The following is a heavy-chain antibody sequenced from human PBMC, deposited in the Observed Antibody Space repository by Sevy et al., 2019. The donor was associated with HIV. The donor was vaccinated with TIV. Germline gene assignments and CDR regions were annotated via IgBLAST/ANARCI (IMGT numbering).Heavy chain of an antibody. Sequence: GGSLRLSCAASGFTFSSYSMNWVRQAPGKGLEWVSSISSSSSYIYYANSVKGRFTISRDNARNSLYLQMNSLRAGDTAVYYCARDRVTIFGVVIAWDWYFDLWGRGTLVTVSS. V-gene: IGHV3-21*01. CDR3: ARDRVTIFGVVIAWDWYFDL. D-gene: IGHD3-3*01. CDR1: GFTFSSYS. CDR2: ISSSSSYI. J-gene: IGHJ2*01.